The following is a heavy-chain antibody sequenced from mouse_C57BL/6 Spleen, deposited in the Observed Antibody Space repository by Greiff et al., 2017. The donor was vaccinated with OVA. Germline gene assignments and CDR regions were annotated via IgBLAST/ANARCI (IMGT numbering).Heavy chain of an antibody. CDR1: GFTFSSYA. Sequence: EVHLVESGGGLVKPGGSLKLSCAASGFTFSSYAMSWVRQTPEKRLEWVATISDGGSYTYYPDNVKGRFTISRDNAKNNLYLQMSHLKSEDTAMYYCAREGGNVYFDYWGQGTTLTVSS. J-gene: IGHJ2*01. CDR2: ISDGGSYT. V-gene: IGHV5-4*01. D-gene: IGHD2-1*01. CDR3: AREGGNVYFDY.